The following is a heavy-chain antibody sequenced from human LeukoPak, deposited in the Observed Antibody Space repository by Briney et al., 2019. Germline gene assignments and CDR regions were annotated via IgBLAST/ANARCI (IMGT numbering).Heavy chain of an antibody. J-gene: IGHJ6*03. CDR1: GYTFSLKL. D-gene: IGHD5-12*01. V-gene: IGHV1-18*01. CDR2: ISGYNGHA. CDR3: ARAWLRRKYYYYMDV. Sequence: ASVQVTCQPTGYTFSLKLIHEVRQPPGKGLDGVGFISGYNGHANYAQKFQGRVTLTTDASTNTAYMELRSLRSDDTAVYYCARAWLRRKYYYYMDVWGKGTTVTVSS.